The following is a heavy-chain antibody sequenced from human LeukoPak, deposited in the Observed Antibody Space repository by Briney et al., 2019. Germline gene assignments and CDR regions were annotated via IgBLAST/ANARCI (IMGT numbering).Heavy chain of an antibody. Sequence: PGGSLRLSCAAPGFTFSSYSMSWVRQAPGKGLEWVSSISGSGGRIDYADSVKGRFTISRDNSKNTLSLQMNSLTAEDTAVYYCAKNPRLEGWIYFDSWGQGILVTVSS. CDR1: GFTFSSYS. D-gene: IGHD1-1*01. V-gene: IGHV3-23*01. CDR2: ISGSGGRI. CDR3: AKNPRLEGWIYFDS. J-gene: IGHJ4*02.